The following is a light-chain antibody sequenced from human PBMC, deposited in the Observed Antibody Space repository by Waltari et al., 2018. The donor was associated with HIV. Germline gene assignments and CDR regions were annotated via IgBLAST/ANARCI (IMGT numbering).Light chain of an antibody. Sequence: QSALTQPASVSGSPGQSITLSCTETSSGVGNYNLVSWYQQYTGKAPKLLIYEVTKRPSGVSSRFSGSKSGSTASLTISDLQAEDEATYYCCSYGSSATSVVFGGGTRVTV. CDR1: SSGVGNYNL. V-gene: IGLV2-23*02. CDR2: EVT. CDR3: CSYGSSATSVV. J-gene: IGLJ2*01.